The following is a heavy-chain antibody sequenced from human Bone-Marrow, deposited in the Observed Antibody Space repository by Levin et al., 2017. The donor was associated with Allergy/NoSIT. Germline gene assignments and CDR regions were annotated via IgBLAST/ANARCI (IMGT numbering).Heavy chain of an antibody. CDR2: ISYDGSKT. CDR3: ARSNSGTYYYYYGLDV. Sequence: GESLKISCVASGFTFSRYAMHWVRQAPGKGLEWVALISYDGSKTFYADSVKGRFTISRDSSKNTLYLQMSSLRGEDTAMFYCARSNSGTYYYYYGLDVWGQGTTVTVSS. CDR1: GFTFSRYA. V-gene: IGHV3-30*04. D-gene: IGHD1-26*01. J-gene: IGHJ6*02.